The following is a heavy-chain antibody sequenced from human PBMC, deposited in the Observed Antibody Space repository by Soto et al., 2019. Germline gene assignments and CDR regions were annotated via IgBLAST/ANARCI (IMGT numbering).Heavy chain of an antibody. CDR2: IFYTGNT. CDR3: ARQSHADHGDPNWFDR. Sequence: QVQLQESGPGLAKPSETLSLTCTVSGDSIHTDIYYWGWIRQAPGRGLEWIGSIFYTGNTFYNPSLKSRVTLSVATSENQFSLQLRFLTAADTAVYYCARQSHADHGDPNWFDRWGQGTLVNVSS. CDR1: GDSIHTDIYY. D-gene: IGHD4-17*01. V-gene: IGHV4-39*01. J-gene: IGHJ5*02.